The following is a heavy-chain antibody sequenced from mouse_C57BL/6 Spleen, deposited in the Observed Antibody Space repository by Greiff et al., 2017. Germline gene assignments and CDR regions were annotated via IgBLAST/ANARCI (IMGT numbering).Heavy chain of an antibody. CDR2: IDPSDSYT. CDR1: GYTFTSYW. D-gene: IGHD3-3*01. CDR3: ARFTGTPSYAMDY. J-gene: IGHJ4*01. Sequence: QVHVKQPGAELVMPGASVKLSCKASGYTFTSYWMHWVKQRPGQGLEWIGEIDPSDSYTNYNQKFKGKSTLTVDKSSSTAYMQLSSLTSEDSAVYYCARFTGTPSYAMDYWGQGTSVTVSS. V-gene: IGHV1-69*01.